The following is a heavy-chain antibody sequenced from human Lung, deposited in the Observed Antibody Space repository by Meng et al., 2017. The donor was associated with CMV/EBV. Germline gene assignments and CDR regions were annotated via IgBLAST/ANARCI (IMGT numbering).Heavy chain of an antibody. CDR2: IYYSGST. CDR3: ARAYCGGDCYSNWFDP. D-gene: IGHD2-21*01. V-gene: IGHV4-30-4*08. Sequence: SETXSLXCTVSGGSISSGDYYWSWIRQPPGKGLEWIGYIYYSGSTYYNPSLKSRVTISVDTSKNQFSLKLSSVTAADTAVYYCARAYCGGDCYSNWFDPWXQGTXVTVSS. J-gene: IGHJ5*02. CDR1: GGSISSGDYY.